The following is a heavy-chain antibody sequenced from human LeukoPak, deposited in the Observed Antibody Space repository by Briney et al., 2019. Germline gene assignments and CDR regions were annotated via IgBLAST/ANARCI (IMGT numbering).Heavy chain of an antibody. CDR3: ARDYGATRTFDY. J-gene: IGHJ4*02. D-gene: IGHD4-17*01. V-gene: IGHV1-2*02. Sequence: ASVKVSCKASGYTFTGYYMHWVRQAPGQGLEWMGWINPNSGGTNYAQKFQGRVTMTRDTSISTAYMELSRLRSDDTAVYYCARDYGATRTFDYWGQGTLVTVSS. CDR1: GYTFTGYY. CDR2: INPNSGGT.